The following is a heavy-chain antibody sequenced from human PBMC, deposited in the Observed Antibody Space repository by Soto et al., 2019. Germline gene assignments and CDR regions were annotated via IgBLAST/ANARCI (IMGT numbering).Heavy chain of an antibody. CDR1: GFSLSTSGAG. CDR2: IYWDDDN. J-gene: IGHJ4*02. D-gene: IGHD3-3*01. Sequence: SGPTLVNPTQTLTLTCTFSGFSLSTSGAGVAWIRQPPGKALEWLALIYWDDDNRYSPSLKSRLTITKDTSKNQVVLTMANMDPVDTATYFCAHRQSVYYFDYWGQGTLVTVSS. CDR3: AHRQSVYYFDY. V-gene: IGHV2-5*02.